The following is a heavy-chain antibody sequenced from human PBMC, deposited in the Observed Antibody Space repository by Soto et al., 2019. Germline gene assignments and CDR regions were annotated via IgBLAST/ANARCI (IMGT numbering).Heavy chain of an antibody. V-gene: IGHV4-31*03. D-gene: IGHD6-13*01. CDR3: ARVDSSSWFDY. CDR2: IYYSGDT. J-gene: IGHJ4*02. CDR1: GGSISDGAYY. Sequence: QVQLQESGPGLVKPSQTLSLTCSVSGGSISDGAYYWSWIRQHPRKGLEWIGYIYYSGDTQYNPSLKSRVTRSLDMSRNQFSLKLSSVTAADTAVYYCARVDSSSWFDYWGQGTLVTVSS.